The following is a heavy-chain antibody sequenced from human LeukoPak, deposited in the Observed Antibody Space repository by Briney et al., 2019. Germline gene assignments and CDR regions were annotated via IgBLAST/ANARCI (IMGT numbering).Heavy chain of an antibody. CDR3: AKDEAMVIPY. J-gene: IGHJ4*02. CDR1: GFTFSSYG. V-gene: IGHV3-33*06. D-gene: IGHD5-18*01. Sequence: QPGRSLRLSCAASGFTFSSYGMHWVRQAPGKGLEWVAVIWYDGSNKYYADSVKGRFTISRDNSKNTLYLQMNSLRAEDTAVYYCAKDEAMVIPYWGQGTLVTVSS. CDR2: IWYDGSNK.